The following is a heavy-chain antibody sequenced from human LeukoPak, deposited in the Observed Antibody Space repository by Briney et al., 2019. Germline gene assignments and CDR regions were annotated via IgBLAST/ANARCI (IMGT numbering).Heavy chain of an antibody. J-gene: IGHJ4*02. CDR3: ARDPEGHGYYFDY. CDR1: GGSTSNYF. Sequence: SETLSLTCTVSGGSTSNYFCTWLRQSAGKGLEWIGRIHTSGSTNYNPSLKSRVSMSVDTSKNQFSLKLNSVTAADTAVYYCARDPEGHGYYFDYWGQGALVTVSS. CDR2: IHTSGST. V-gene: IGHV4-4*07. D-gene: IGHD3-3*01.